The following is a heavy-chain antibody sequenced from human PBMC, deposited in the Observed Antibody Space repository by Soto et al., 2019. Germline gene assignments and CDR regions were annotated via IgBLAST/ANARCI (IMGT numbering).Heavy chain of an antibody. J-gene: IGHJ4*02. D-gene: IGHD6-13*01. CDR3: LAQYSSTWSVGDC. V-gene: IGHV3-23*01. CDR1: GFTFSSNA. CDR2: ISGSGDST. Sequence: EVQLLESGGGLVQPGGSLRLSCAASGFTFSSNAMSWVRQAPGKGLEWVSAISGSGDSTYYADSVKGRFTISRDKSKNTLYLQMNSLRGEDTAIYYCLAQYSSTWSVGDCWGQGTLVSVSS.